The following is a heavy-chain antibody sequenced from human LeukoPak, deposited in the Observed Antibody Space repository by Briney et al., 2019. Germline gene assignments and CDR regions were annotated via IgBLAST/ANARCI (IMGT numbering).Heavy chain of an antibody. D-gene: IGHD1-26*01. Sequence: PGGSLRLSCAASGFTFTNYAMNWVRQAPGKGLEWVSGISDRGVSTYYADSVKGRFTISRDNSKNTLYLQMSSLRAEDTALYYCARGGIGFHSGSYSSFDYWGQGTLVTVSS. CDR3: ARGGIGFHSGSYSSFDY. CDR2: ISDRGVST. V-gene: IGHV3-23*01. J-gene: IGHJ4*02. CDR1: GFTFTNYA.